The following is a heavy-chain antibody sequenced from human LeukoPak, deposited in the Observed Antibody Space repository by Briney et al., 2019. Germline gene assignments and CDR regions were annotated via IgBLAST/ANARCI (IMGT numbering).Heavy chain of an antibody. CDR3: ARDLYYYDSSSWSYFQH. J-gene: IGHJ1*01. Sequence: PGGSLRLSRAASGFTFSSYSMNWVRQAPGKGLEWVPYISSSSSTIYYADSVKGRFTISRDNAKNSLYLQMNSLRAEDTAVYYCARDLYYYDSSSWSYFQHWGQGTLVTVSS. D-gene: IGHD3-22*01. V-gene: IGHV3-48*01. CDR1: GFTFSSYS. CDR2: ISSSSSTI.